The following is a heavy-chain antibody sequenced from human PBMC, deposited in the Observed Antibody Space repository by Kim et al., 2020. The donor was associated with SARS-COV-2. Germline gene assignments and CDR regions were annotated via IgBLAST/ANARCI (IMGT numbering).Heavy chain of an antibody. CDR3: ARDRDPWSYYPSWFDP. D-gene: IGHD1-26*01. CDR1: GGSISSYY. Sequence: SETLSLTCTVSGGSISSYYWSWIRQPPGKGLEWIGYIYYSGSTNYNPSLKSRVTISVDTSKNQFSLKLSSVTAADTAVYYCARDRDPWSYYPSWFDPWGQGTLVTVSS. V-gene: IGHV4-59*13. J-gene: IGHJ5*02. CDR2: IYYSGST.